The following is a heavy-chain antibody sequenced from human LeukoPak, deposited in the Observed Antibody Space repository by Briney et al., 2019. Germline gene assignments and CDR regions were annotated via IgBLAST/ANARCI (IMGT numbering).Heavy chain of an antibody. D-gene: IGHD6-19*01. CDR1: GYPFTNYG. CDR3: ARDLAAGGSYALY. Sequence: GASVKVSCKASGYPFTNYGITWVRQAPGQVLEWMGCISAYNGNTNYAQKLQVRVTMTTDTPTSTAYMELRSLRSEGTAVYYCARDLAAGGSYALYWGEGTLVTVSS. J-gene: IGHJ4*02. V-gene: IGHV1-18*01. CDR2: ISAYNGNT.